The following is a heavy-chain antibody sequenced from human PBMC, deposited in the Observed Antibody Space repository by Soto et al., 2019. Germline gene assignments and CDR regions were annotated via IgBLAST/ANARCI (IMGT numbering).Heavy chain of an antibody. V-gene: IGHV1-69*01. Sequence: QVQLVQSGPEVKKPGSSVKVSCKASGGTFSSHVFTWVRQAPGRGLEWMGGTLPMFGTANHAQKFQGRVTLIADESTNTAYLELSSLRSEDTAVYYCARGSRDCSGGTCFPLPTAEYFRHWGQGTLITVSS. J-gene: IGHJ1*01. CDR3: ARGSRDCSGGTCFPLPTAEYFRH. CDR2: TLPMFGTA. D-gene: IGHD2-15*01. CDR1: GGTFSSHV.